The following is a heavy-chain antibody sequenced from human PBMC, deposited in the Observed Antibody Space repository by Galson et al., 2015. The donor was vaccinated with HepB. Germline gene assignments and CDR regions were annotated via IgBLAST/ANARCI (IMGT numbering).Heavy chain of an antibody. V-gene: IGHV3-23*01. CDR2: ISGSGGNT. CDR1: GFTFSSYA. CDR3: ARGDYYDGSAYHDAFDV. J-gene: IGHJ3*01. D-gene: IGHD3-22*01. Sequence: SLRLSCGVSGFTFSSYAMSWVRQAPGKGLEWVSAISGSGGNTYYADSVKGRFTISRDNAKNSLYLQMNSLRAEDTAVYYCARGDYYDGSAYHDAFDVWGQGTMVTVSS.